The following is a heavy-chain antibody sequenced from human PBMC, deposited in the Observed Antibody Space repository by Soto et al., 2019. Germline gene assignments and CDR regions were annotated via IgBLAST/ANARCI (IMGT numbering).Heavy chain of an antibody. J-gene: IGHJ6*02. Sequence: QLQLQESGPGLVKPSETLSLTCTVSGGSISSSSYYWGWIRQPPGKGLEWIGSIYYSGSTYYNPSPKSRVTISVDTSKNQFSLKLRSVTAADTAVYYCARHKPSGYSSSWPYGMDVWGQGTTVTVSS. CDR1: GGSISSSSYY. V-gene: IGHV4-39*01. CDR2: IYYSGST. CDR3: ARHKPSGYSSSWPYGMDV. D-gene: IGHD6-13*01.